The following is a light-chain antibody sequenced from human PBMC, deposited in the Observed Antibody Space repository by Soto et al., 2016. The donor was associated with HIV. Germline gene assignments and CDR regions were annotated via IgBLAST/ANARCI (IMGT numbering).Light chain of an antibody. Sequence: DIQMTQSPSTLSASVGDRVTITCRASQRISSWLAWYQQKPGKAPKLLIYKASSLESGVPSRFSGSGSGTEFTLTISSLQPDDFATYYCQQYYTYSYTFGQGTKLEIK. CDR1: QRISSW. CDR3: QQYYTYSYT. CDR2: KAS. J-gene: IGKJ2*01. V-gene: IGKV1-5*03.